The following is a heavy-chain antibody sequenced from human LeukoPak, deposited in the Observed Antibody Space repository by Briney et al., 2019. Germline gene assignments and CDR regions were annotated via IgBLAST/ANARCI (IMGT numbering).Heavy chain of an antibody. V-gene: IGHV3-23*01. CDR2: ISGGGGSR. Sequence: PGGSLRLSCAASGFTSSSYAMSWVRQAPGKGLEWVSAISGGGGSRYYADSVKGRFTISRDNSKNTLYLQMNSLRAEDTAVYYCAKTYYNFWSGYFDYWGQGTLVTVSS. CDR3: AKTYYNFWSGYFDY. CDR1: GFTSSSYA. J-gene: IGHJ4*02. D-gene: IGHD3-3*01.